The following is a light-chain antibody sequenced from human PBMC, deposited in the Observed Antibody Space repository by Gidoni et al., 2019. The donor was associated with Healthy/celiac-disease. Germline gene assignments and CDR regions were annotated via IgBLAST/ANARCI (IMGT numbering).Light chain of an antibody. Sequence: EIVLTQSPATLSLSPGERATLSCRASKSASSYLAWYQQKPGQAPRLLIYDASNRATGIPARLSGSGSGTDFTLTISSLEPEDFAVYYCQHKITCGGGTKVEIK. CDR3: QHKIT. CDR1: KSASSY. CDR2: DAS. J-gene: IGKJ4*01. V-gene: IGKV3-11*01.